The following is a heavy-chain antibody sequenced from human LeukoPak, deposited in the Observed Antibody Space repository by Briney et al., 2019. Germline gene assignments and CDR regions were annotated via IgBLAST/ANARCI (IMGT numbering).Heavy chain of an antibody. D-gene: IGHD2-21*01. J-gene: IGHJ4*02. CDR3: ARLYCGGDCFDY. CDR2: INHSGST. V-gene: IGHV4-34*01. Sequence: PSETLSLTCAVYGGSFSGYYWSWIRQPPGKGLEWIGEINHSGSTNYNPSLKSRVTISVDTSKNQFSLKLSSVTAADTAVYYCARLYCGGDCFDYWGQGTLVTVSS. CDR1: GGSFSGYY.